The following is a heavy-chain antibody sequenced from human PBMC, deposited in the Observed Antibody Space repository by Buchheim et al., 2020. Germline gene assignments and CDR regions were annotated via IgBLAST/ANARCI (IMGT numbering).Heavy chain of an antibody. CDR1: GGSISSADSH. V-gene: IGHV4-30-4*01. J-gene: IGHJ4*02. D-gene: IGHD2-2*01. CDR3: ARVVTGTSCYDY. Sequence: QVQLQESGPGLVKPSETLSLTCTVSGGSISSADSHWSWIRQPPGKGLEWLVYISYKGGTHYSPYRKIRLIISQDTSKNQFSLRLSSVTASDTAVYYCARVVTGTSCYDYWGQGTL. CDR2: ISYKGGT.